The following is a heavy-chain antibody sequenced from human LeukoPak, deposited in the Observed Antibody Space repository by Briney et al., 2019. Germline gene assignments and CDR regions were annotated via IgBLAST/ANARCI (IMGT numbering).Heavy chain of an antibody. Sequence: PGGSLRLSCAASGFTFSSYEMNWVRQAPGKGLEWVSYISSSGSTIYYADSVKGRFTISRDNSKNTLYLQMNSLRAEDTAVYYCARETIAAAGILYYYYYMDVWGKGTTVTVSS. D-gene: IGHD6-13*01. V-gene: IGHV3-48*03. CDR3: ARETIAAAGILYYYYYMDV. J-gene: IGHJ6*03. CDR1: GFTFSSYE. CDR2: ISSSGSTI.